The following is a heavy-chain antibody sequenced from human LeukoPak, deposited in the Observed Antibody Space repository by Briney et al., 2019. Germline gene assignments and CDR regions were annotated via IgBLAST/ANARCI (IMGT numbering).Heavy chain of an antibody. CDR3: ARGLTYYYGSGSNNWFDP. Sequence: EPPETLSLTCTVSGGSISSGSYYWSWIRQPAGKGLELIGRIFTSGRTNYNPSLKSRVTISLDTSKNQFSLKLSSVTAADTAVYYCARGLTYYYGSGSNNWFDPWGQGTLVTVSS. CDR1: GGSISSGSYY. V-gene: IGHV4-61*02. J-gene: IGHJ5*02. D-gene: IGHD3-10*01. CDR2: IFTSGRT.